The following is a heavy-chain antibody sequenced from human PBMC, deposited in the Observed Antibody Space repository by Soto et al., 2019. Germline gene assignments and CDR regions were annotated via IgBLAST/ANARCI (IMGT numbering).Heavy chain of an antibody. CDR3: TTASVAGI. Sequence: EVQLVESAGGLVKPGGSLRLSCVASGFSFNDAWMNWVRQAPGEGLEWVGRIKTGGGGGAADYAAPVQGSFTISRDDSKNVLYHHMNSLSTEDTAIYYCTTASVAGIWGQGTTVTVSS. V-gene: IGHV3-15*07. D-gene: IGHD2-15*01. J-gene: IGHJ6*02. CDR1: GFSFNDAW. CDR2: IKTGGGGGAA.